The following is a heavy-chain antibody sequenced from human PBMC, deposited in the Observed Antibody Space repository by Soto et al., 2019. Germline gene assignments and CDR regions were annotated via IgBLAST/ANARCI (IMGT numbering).Heavy chain of an antibody. J-gene: IGHJ6*02. CDR2: ISSSSSYI. CDR1: GFTFSSYS. D-gene: IGHD3-3*01. CDR3: ARDLLFLSDSYYYYGMDV. Sequence: EVQLVESGGGLVKPGGSLRLSCAASGFTFSSYSMNWVRQAPGKGLEWVSSISSSSSYIYYADSVKGRFTISRDNAKNSLYLQMNSLRAEDTAVYYCARDLLFLSDSYYYYGMDVWGQGTTVTVSS. V-gene: IGHV3-21*01.